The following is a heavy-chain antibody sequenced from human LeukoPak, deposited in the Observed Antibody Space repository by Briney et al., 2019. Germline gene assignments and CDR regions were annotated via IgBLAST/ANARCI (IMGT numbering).Heavy chain of an antibody. D-gene: IGHD1-1*01. CDR3: ARGHHQLEL. CDR2: IKQDGSEK. J-gene: IGHJ4*02. CDR1: GFRFYTNW. Sequence: PGGSLRLSCAASGFRFYTNWMSWVRQAPGKGLEWLASIKQDGSEKYYLDSVKGRFAISRNNAENSLYLQMSSLRVEDTAVYYCARGHHQLELWGQG. V-gene: IGHV3-7*01.